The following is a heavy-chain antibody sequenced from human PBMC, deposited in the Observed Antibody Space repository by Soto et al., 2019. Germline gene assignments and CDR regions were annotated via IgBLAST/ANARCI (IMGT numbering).Heavy chain of an antibody. V-gene: IGHV4-39*01. Sequence: SETLSLTCSVSGGSIISTDYYWAWIRQPPGRGLEWFGSISYSGTTFYNPSLKSRVTISVDPSKSQFSLGLTSVTAADTAVYYCAXHKRKGHTLLVTGWFDPWGQGTLVTVSS. CDR1: GGSIISTDYY. J-gene: IGHJ5*02. D-gene: IGHD3-9*01. CDR2: ISYSGTT. CDR3: AXHKRKGHTLLVTGWFDP.